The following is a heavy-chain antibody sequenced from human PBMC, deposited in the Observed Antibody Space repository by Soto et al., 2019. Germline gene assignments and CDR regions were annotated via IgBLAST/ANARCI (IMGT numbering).Heavy chain of an antibody. D-gene: IGHD3-10*01. Sequence: SSETLSLTCTVSGGSIRGGGYYWSWIRQHPGKGLEWIGYIFYSGTTYYNPSLKSRVTISVDTSKNQFSLKLTSVTAADTAVYYCARDTYYYGSGSYGMDVWGQGTTVTVSS. CDR3: ARDTYYYGSGSYGMDV. V-gene: IGHV4-31*03. J-gene: IGHJ6*02. CDR1: GGSIRGGGYY. CDR2: IFYSGTT.